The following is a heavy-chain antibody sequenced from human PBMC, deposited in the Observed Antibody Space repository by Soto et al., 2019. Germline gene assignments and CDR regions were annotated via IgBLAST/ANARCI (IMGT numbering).Heavy chain of an antibody. J-gene: IGHJ4*02. Sequence: FSLTCPVSCGFIRTAAYCWSWIRQPPDKGLEWIGHIYDGGTTYSSPSLKGRVTISADTSETQFSLKLNSVSAADTAVYYCARGPSGDKVDYWCQG. CDR2: IYDGGTT. D-gene: IGHD7-27*01. V-gene: IGHV4-30-4*01. CDR1: CGFIRTAAYC. CDR3: ARGPSGDKVDY.